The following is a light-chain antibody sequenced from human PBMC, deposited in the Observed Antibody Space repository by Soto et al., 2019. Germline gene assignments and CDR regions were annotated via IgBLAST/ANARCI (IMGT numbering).Light chain of an antibody. CDR3: QSYDSSLSVYVV. J-gene: IGLJ2*01. CDR1: SSNIGAGYD. CDR2: GNS. Sequence: QSVLRQPPSVSGAPGQRVTISCTGSSSNIGAGYDVHWYQQLPGTAPKLLIYGNSNRPSGVPDRFSGSKSGTSASLAITGLQAEDEADYYCQSYDSSLSVYVVFGGGTKLTVL. V-gene: IGLV1-40*01.